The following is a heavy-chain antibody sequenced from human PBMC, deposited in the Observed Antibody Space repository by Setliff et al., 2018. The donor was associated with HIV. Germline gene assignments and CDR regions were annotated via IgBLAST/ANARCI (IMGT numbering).Heavy chain of an antibody. D-gene: IGHD3-22*01. CDR3: VRETGQYYYDNSGYYYAYDFDH. J-gene: IGHJ4*02. CDR1: GGSFSGYY. Sequence: PSETLSLTCAVYGGSFSGYYWSWIRQPPGKGLEWIGHIHYGVNTYYNPSLKSRVLISVDTSKNQFSLRLSSVTAADTAVYYCVRETGQYYYDNSGYYYAYDFDHWGQGTLVTVSS. V-gene: IGHV4-34*09. CDR2: IHYGVNT.